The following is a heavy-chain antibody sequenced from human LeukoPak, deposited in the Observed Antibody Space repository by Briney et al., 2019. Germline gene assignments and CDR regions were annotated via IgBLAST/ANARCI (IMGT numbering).Heavy chain of an antibody. CDR2: IYYGGST. CDR1: GGSISRSSYY. Sequence: SETLSLTCTVSGGSISRSSYYWGWIRQTPGKGPEWIGSIYYGGSTYYNPSLKSRVTISVDTSKNQFSLKLSSVTAADTAVYYCARGGIAVAGTLKYWGQGTLVTVSS. V-gene: IGHV4-39*01. CDR3: ARGGIAVAGTLKY. D-gene: IGHD6-19*01. J-gene: IGHJ4*02.